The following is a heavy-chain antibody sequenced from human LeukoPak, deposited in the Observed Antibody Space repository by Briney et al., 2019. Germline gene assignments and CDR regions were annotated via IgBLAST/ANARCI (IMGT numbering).Heavy chain of an antibody. D-gene: IGHD2-2*01. CDR3: ARDRDIVVVPAAMVGGYYYHYYGMDV. CDR2: ISAYNGNT. J-gene: IGHJ6*02. V-gene: IGHV1-18*01. Sequence: ASVKVSCKASGYTFTSYGISWVRQAPGQGLEWMGWISAYNGNTNYAQKLQGRVAMTTDTSTSTAYMELRSLRSDDTAVYYCARDRDIVVVPAAMVGGYYYHYYGMDVWGQGTTVTVSS. CDR1: GYTFTSYG.